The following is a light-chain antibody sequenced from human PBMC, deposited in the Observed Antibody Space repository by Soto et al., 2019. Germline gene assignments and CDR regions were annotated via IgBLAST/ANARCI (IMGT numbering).Light chain of an antibody. CDR2: DTS. CDR3: QQRKHWPPLT. J-gene: IGKJ4*01. V-gene: IGKV3-11*01. Sequence: EVVLTQSPATLSLSPGERAILSCRASQSVEKYLAWYQQKPGQAPRLLIYDTSNRATGIPARFSGSGYETDFTLTISSLEPEDFAVYYCQQRKHWPPLTFGGGTKVEIK. CDR1: QSVEKY.